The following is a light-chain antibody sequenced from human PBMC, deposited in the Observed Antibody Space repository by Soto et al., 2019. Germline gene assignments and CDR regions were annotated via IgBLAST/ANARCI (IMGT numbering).Light chain of an antibody. V-gene: IGKV2-30*02. J-gene: IGKJ2*01. CDR1: QSLVHSDGNTY. CDR3: MQGTHWPFT. Sequence: DVVMTQSPLSLPVTLGQPASISCRSSQSLVHSDGNTYLNWFQQRPGQSPRRLIYKVSTRDSGVPDRFSGSGSGTDFTLRISSVEADDVGVYYCMQGTHWPFTFGQGTKVDIK. CDR2: KVS.